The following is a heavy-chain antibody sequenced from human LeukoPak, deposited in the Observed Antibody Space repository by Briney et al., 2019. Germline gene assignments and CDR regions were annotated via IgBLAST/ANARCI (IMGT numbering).Heavy chain of an antibody. V-gene: IGHV4-39*01. CDR2: VSYTGST. CDR3: ARLSDILTAYDY. D-gene: IGHD3-9*01. J-gene: IGHJ4*02. Sequence: SEALSLTCSVSGVSISSSSYFWAWIRQPPGKGLEWIGTVSYTGSTYHNPSLKSRVSISVDTSKNQFSLKLSAVTAADTAVYYCARLSDILTAYDYWGQGTLVTVSS. CDR1: GVSISSSSYF.